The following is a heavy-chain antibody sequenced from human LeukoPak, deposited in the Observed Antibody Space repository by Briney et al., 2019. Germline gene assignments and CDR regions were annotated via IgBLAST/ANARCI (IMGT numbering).Heavy chain of an antibody. J-gene: IGHJ4*02. Sequence: SETLSLTCTVSGGSISSYYWSWIRQPPGKGLEWIGYIYYSGSANYNPSLKSRVTISVDTSKIQFSLKLSSVTAADTAVYYCARGFSDNWYIYWGQGTLVTVSS. CDR1: GGSISSYY. V-gene: IGHV4-59*08. CDR2: IYYSGSA. CDR3: ARGFSDNWYIY. D-gene: IGHD6-13*01.